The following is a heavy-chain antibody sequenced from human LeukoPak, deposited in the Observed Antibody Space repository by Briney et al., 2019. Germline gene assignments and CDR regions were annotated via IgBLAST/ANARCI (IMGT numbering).Heavy chain of an antibody. CDR3: ARAASGYGRFDP. CDR1: GFTFSSYS. V-gene: IGHV3-48*01. D-gene: IGHD5-12*01. CDR2: ISSSSYTI. J-gene: IGHJ5*02. Sequence: PGRSLRLSCAASGFTFSSYSMNWVSQAPREELEWVSYISSSSYTIYYADSVKGQFTISRDNAKKSLYLQMNSLRAEDTAVYYCARAASGYGRFDPWGQGTLVTVSS.